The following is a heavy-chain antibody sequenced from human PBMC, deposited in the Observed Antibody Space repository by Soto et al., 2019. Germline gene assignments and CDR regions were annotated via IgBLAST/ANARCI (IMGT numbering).Heavy chain of an antibody. CDR2: IIPIFGTA. J-gene: IGHJ6*02. CDR3: ARAPDDVGSYYYYGMDV. V-gene: IGHV1-69*01. Sequence: QVQLVQXGXXXXKPGSSVKXSCKASGGTFSSYAISWVRXAPGQGLXXXXGIIPIFGTANYAQKFQGRVTITADESTSTAYMELSSLRSEDTAVYYCARAPDDVGSYYYYGMDVWGQGTTVTVSS. CDR1: GGTFSSYA.